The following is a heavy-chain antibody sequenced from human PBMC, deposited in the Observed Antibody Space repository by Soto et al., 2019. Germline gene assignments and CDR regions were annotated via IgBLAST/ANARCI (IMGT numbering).Heavy chain of an antibody. V-gene: IGHV1-8*01. CDR1: GYTFTSYD. CDR3: EKEQRGSSDH. D-gene: IGHD1-26*01. CDR2: MNPNSGNT. Sequence: QVQLVQSGAEVKKPGASVKVSCKASGYTFTSYDINWVRQATGQGLEWMGWMNPNSGNTVYAQKFPGRVSMTRNTSKSTAYMELSSLRSEDTAVYYCEKEQRGSSDHWGQGTLVTVSA. J-gene: IGHJ4*02.